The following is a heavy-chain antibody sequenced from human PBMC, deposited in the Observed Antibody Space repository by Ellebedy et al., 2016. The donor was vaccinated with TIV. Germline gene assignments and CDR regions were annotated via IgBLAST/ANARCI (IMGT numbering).Heavy chain of an antibody. Sequence: MPGGSLRLSCAVYGESFSAYYWNWIRQPPGKALEWIGYVFHNGNTNFTPSLKGRVTMSVDTSKNQFSLKVPSVTAADTAVYYCARQRREGYNAYWFFDLWGRGTLVTVSS. CDR2: VFHNGNT. J-gene: IGHJ2*01. D-gene: IGHD5-24*01. CDR3: ARQRREGYNAYWFFDL. V-gene: IGHV4-34*12. CDR1: GESFSAYY.